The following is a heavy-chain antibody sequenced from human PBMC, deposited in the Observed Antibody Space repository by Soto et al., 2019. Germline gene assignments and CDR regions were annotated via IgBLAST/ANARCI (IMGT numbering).Heavy chain of an antibody. D-gene: IGHD2-15*01. V-gene: IGHV5-51*01. Sequence: GESLKISCKASGYIFIDYWIGWVRQMPGKGLEWMGIVYPRDSDTRYSPSFQGQVTISADRSTGTAFLQCRSLKASDTALYYCARPPLPGYSIHFNSWGQGTLVTVS. J-gene: IGHJ4*02. CDR3: ARPPLPGYSIHFNS. CDR1: GYIFIDYW. CDR2: VYPRDSDT.